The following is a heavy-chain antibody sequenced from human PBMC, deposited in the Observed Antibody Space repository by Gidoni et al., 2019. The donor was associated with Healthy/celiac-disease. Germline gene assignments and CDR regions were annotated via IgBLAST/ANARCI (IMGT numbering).Heavy chain of an antibody. D-gene: IGHD2-15*01. CDR1: GGTFSSYA. CDR2: IIPIFGTA. Sequence: QVQLVQSGAEVKKPGSSVKVSCKASGGTFSSYAIRWVRQAPGQGLEWMGGIIPIFGTANYAQKFQGRVTITADESTSTAYMELSSLRSEDTAVYYCARSNKYCSGRGSEAFFVCYFDYWGQGTLVTVSS. J-gene: IGHJ4*02. V-gene: IGHV1-69*01. CDR3: ARSNKYCSGRGSEAFFVCYFDY.